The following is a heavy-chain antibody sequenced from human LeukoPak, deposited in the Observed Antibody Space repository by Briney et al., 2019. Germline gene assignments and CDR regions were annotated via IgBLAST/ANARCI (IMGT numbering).Heavy chain of an antibody. CDR1: GFTFSSYG. CDR2: IWYGGSNK. V-gene: IGHV3-33*08. J-gene: IGHJ6*03. Sequence: GGSLRLSCAASGFTFSSYGMHWVRQAPGKGLEWVAVIWYGGSNKYYADSVKGRFTISRDSAKNSLYLQMNSLRAEDTAVYYCARDPTTTGYFYYYMDVWGKGTTVTVSS. CDR3: ARDPTTTGYFYYYMDV. D-gene: IGHD5-24*01.